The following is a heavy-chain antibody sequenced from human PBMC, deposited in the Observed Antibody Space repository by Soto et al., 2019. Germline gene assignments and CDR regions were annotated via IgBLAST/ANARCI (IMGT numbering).Heavy chain of an antibody. D-gene: IGHD3-10*01. CDR3: ARVVVTMVRGVISYYYGMDV. Sequence: SETLSLTCAVSGYPISSGYYWGWIRQPPGKGLEWIGSIYHSGSTYYNPSLKSRVTISVDTSKNQFSLKLSSVTAADTAVYYCARVVVTMVRGVISYYYGMDVWGQGTTVTVSS. J-gene: IGHJ6*02. CDR2: IYHSGST. V-gene: IGHV4-38-2*01. CDR1: GYPISSGYY.